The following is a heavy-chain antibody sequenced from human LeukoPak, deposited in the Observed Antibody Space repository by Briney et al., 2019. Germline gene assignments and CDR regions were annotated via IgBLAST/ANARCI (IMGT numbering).Heavy chain of an antibody. CDR2: IQNSATF. CDR3: ARLLGYCSDFNCPAWGS. CDR1: GGAITSNGYY. J-gene: IGHJ4*02. V-gene: IGHV4-39*01. Sequence: NPSETLSLTCSVSGGAITSNGYYWGWPRQSPGQGLEWIGNIQNSATFYYNPSLQSRVTISVDMSKNQFPLKLSSVTAADTAVYYCARLLGYCSDFNCPAWGSWGLGTLVTVSS. D-gene: IGHD2-15*01.